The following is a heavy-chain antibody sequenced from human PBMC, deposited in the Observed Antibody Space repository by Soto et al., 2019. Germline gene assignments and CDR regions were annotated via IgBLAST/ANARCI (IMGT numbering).Heavy chain of an antibody. CDR2: IVAYNGNT. V-gene: IGHV1-18*01. CDR1: GYTFTSYG. Sequence: GASVKVSCKASGYTFTSYGISWVRQAPGQGLEWMGWIVAYNGNTNYAQKLQGRVTMTTDTSTSTAYMELRSLRSDDTAVYYCAREVRVATINWFDPWGQGTLVTVSS. CDR3: AREVRVATINWFDP. D-gene: IGHD5-12*01. J-gene: IGHJ5*02.